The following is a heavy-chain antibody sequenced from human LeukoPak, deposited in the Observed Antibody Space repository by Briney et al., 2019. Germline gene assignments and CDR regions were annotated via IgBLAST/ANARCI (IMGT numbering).Heavy chain of an antibody. J-gene: IGHJ4*02. Sequence: GVSLRLSCAASGFTFSSHWMSWVRQAPGKGPEWVANIKQDGTEIYYVDSVKGRFTISRDNAKNSLYLQMNSLRDEDTAVYFCAKDLSGGYHSYYFDFWGQGTPVTVSS. D-gene: IGHD5-18*01. CDR3: AKDLSGGYHSYYFDF. CDR1: GFTFSSHW. CDR2: IKQDGTEI. V-gene: IGHV3-7*01.